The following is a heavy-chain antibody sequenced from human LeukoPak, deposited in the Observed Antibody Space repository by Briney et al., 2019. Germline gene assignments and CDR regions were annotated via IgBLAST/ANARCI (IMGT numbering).Heavy chain of an antibody. D-gene: IGHD6-13*01. CDR3: ARDESSSWDWFDP. J-gene: IGHJ5*02. V-gene: IGHV3-74*01. CDR1: GFTFSSYW. CDR2: ITSDGSST. Sequence: PGGTLRLSCAPSGFTFSSYWMHWVPHAPGKGLVWVSRITSDGSSTTHADSVKGRFTISRDNAKNTRYLQMNSLRAEDTAVYYCARDESSSWDWFDPWGQGTLVT.